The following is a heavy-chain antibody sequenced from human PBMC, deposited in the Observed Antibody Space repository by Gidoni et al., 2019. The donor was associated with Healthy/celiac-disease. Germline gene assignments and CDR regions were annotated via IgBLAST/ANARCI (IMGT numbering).Heavy chain of an antibody. V-gene: IGHV3-21*01. CDR1: GFTFSSYS. CDR2: ISSSSSYI. Sequence: EVQLVESGGGLVKPGGSLRLSCAASGFTFSSYSMNWVRQAPGKGLEWVSSISSSSSYIYYADSVKGRFTISRDNAKNSLYLQMNSLRAEDTAVYYCARVGCTNGVGFLFDYWGQGTLVTVSS. CDR3: ARVGCTNGVGFLFDY. D-gene: IGHD2-8*01. J-gene: IGHJ4*02.